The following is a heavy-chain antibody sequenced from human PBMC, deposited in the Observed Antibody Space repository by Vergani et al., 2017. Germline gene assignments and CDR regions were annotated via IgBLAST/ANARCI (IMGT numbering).Heavy chain of an antibody. V-gene: IGHV3-21*04. J-gene: IGHJ4*02. D-gene: IGHD6-19*01. CDR2: ISSSSSYI. CDR1: GFTFSSYS. CDR3: AKDKIAVAGTRGGFFDY. Sequence: EVQLVESGGGLVKPGGSLRLSCAASGFTFSSYSMNWVRQAPGKGLEWVSSISSSSSYIYYADSVKGRFTISRDNAKNSLYLQVNSLRAEDTALYYCAKDKIAVAGTRGGFFDYWGQGTLVTVSS.